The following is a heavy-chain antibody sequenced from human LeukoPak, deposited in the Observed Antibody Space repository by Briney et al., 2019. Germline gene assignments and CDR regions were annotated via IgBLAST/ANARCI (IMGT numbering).Heavy chain of an antibody. J-gene: IGHJ4*02. D-gene: IGHD2-2*01. V-gene: IGHV4-39*01. Sequence: SETLSLTCTVSGGSISSSSYYWGWIRQPPGKGLEWIGSIYYSGSTYYNPSLKSRVTISVDTSKNQFSLKLSSVTAADTAVYYCARHEDIVVVPAAIAFDYWGQGTLVTVSS. CDR3: ARHEDIVVVPAAIAFDY. CDR1: GGSISSSSYY. CDR2: IYYSGST.